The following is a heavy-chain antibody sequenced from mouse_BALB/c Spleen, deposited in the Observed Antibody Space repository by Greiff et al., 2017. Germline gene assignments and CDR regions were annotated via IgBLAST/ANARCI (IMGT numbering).Heavy chain of an antibody. V-gene: IGHV2-3*01. Sequence: VKLQESGPGLVAPSQSLSITCPVSGFSFTSHGVTWVRQPPGKGLEWLGVIWGDGSTNYHSALISRLSISKDNSKSQVFLKLNSLQTDDTATYYCAKPDYRYYAMDYWGQGTSVTVSS. CDR3: AKPDYRYYAMDY. J-gene: IGHJ4*01. CDR1: GFSFTSHG. D-gene: IGHD2-14*01. CDR2: IWGDGST.